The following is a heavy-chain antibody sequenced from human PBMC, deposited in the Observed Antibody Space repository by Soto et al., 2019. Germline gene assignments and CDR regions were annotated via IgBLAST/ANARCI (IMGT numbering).Heavy chain of an antibody. V-gene: IGHV4-39*01. J-gene: IGHJ4*02. Sequence: QLQLQESGPGLVKPSETLSLTCTVSGGSITSDSDYWGWIRQPPGKGLEWIGSIFYSGRTYYNPSLKSRVTISVDTSKNQFSLKLSSVTAADTAVYYCARSGSGTVDYWGQGTLVTVSS. D-gene: IGHD3-10*01. CDR3: ARSGSGTVDY. CDR1: GGSITSDSDY. CDR2: IFYSGRT.